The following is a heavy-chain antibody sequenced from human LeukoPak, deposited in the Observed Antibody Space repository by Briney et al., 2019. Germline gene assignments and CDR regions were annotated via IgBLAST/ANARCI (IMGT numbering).Heavy chain of an antibody. J-gene: IGHJ4*02. D-gene: IGHD3-22*01. CDR1: GFTFSSYA. V-gene: IGHV3-30*04. CDR3: AKDRLEYYYDSSGYYFDY. Sequence: EGSLRLSCAASGFTFSSYAMHWVRQVPGKGLEWVAVISYDGSNKYYADSVKGRFTISRDNSKNTLYLQMNSLRAEDTAVYYCAKDRLEYYYDSSGYYFDYWGQGTLVTVSS. CDR2: ISYDGSNK.